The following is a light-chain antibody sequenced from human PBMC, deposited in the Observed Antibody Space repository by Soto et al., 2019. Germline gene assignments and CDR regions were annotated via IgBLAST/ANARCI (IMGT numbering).Light chain of an antibody. Sequence: QSVLTQPPSVSGAPGQRVTISCTGSSSNIGAGYDVHWYQQLPGTAPKLLIYGNSNRPSGVPDRFSGSKSGTSASLAITGLQAEDEADYYCQSYDSCLSVLFGGGTKLPVL. CDR2: GNS. V-gene: IGLV1-40*01. CDR3: QSYDSCLSVL. J-gene: IGLJ2*01. CDR1: SSNIGAGYD.